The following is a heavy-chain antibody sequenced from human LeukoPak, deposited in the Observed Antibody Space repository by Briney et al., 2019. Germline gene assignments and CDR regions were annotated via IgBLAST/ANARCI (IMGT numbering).Heavy chain of an antibody. Sequence: GGSLRLSCAASRFTFSTYSMNWVRQAPGKGLEWVSSISSRSTYIYYANSVKGRFTISRDNAKNSLYLQMNNLRAEDTAMFYCATSMAQDVDAFHIWGQGTMVTVSS. CDR3: ATSMAQDVDAFHI. D-gene: IGHD2-21*01. V-gene: IGHV3-21*01. CDR1: RFTFSTYS. J-gene: IGHJ3*02. CDR2: ISSRSTYI.